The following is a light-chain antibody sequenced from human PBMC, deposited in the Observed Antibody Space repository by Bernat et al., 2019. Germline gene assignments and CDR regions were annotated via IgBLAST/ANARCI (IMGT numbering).Light chain of an antibody. CDR1: QSISSY. Sequence: DIQMTQPPSFLSASVGDRVTITCRASQSISSYLNWYQQKPGKAPKLLIYAASSLQSGVPSRFSGSGSGTDFTLTISSLQPEDFATYYCQQSYSTPFTFGPGTKVDI. V-gene: IGKV1-39*01. CDR3: QQSYSTPFT. J-gene: IGKJ3*01. CDR2: AAS.